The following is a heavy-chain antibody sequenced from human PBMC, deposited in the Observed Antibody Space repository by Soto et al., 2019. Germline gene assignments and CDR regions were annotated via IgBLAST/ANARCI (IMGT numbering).Heavy chain of an antibody. Sequence: GGSLRLSCAASGFTFSSYAMHWVRQAPGKGLEYVSAISSNGGSTYYADSVKGRFTITRDNSKKTLYLQMGSLRAEDVAAYDYARGGGMGIFGVGWYFQHWGRGTLVTVSS. J-gene: IGHJ1*01. CDR2: ISSNGGST. CDR3: ARGGGMGIFGVGWYFQH. V-gene: IGHV3-64*02. CDR1: GFTFSSYA. D-gene: IGHD3-3*02.